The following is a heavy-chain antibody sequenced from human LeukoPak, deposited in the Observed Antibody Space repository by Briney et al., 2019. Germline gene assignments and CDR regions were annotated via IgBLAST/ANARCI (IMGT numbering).Heavy chain of an antibody. D-gene: IGHD3-22*01. V-gene: IGHV3-23*01. J-gene: IGHJ2*01. Sequence: TGGSLRLSCAASGFSFSSYGMSWVRQAPGKGLEWVSGISGRRGNTYYADSVKGRFTISRDNSKNTLYLQMNSLRAEYTAVYYCARDKWVSAYRYFDLWGRGTLVIVSS. CDR2: ISGRRGNT. CDR3: ARDKWVSAYRYFDL. CDR1: GFSFSSYG.